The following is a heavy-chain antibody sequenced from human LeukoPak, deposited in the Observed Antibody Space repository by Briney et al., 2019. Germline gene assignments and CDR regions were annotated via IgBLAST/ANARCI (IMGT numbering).Heavy chain of an antibody. Sequence: GASAKVSCKAPGYTFTSYYMYWVRQTPGQRLGWMGIINPSGGSTSYAQKFQGRVTMTRDTSTSTVYMELSSLRSEDTAVYYCASPSAYYGSGSYYLWGQGTLVTVSS. J-gene: IGHJ5*02. CDR2: INPSGGST. CDR1: GYTFTSYY. D-gene: IGHD3-10*01. V-gene: IGHV1-46*01. CDR3: ASPSAYYGSGSYYL.